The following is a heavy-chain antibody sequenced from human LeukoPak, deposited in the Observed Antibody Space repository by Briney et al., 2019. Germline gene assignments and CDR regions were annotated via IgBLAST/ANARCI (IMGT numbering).Heavy chain of an antibody. D-gene: IGHD3-22*01. CDR2: IYYSGST. CDR1: GGSISSGGYY. Sequence: PSETLSLTCTVSGGSISSGGYYWSWIRQHPGKGLEWIGYIYYSGSTYYNPSLKSRVTISVDTSKNQFSLKLSSVTAADTAVYYCAREYYYDSAAFDIWGQGTMVTVSS. CDR3: AREYYYDSAAFDI. V-gene: IGHV4-31*03. J-gene: IGHJ3*02.